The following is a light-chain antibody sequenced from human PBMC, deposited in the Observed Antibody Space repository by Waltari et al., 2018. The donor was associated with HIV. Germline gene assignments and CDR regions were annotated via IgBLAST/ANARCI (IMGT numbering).Light chain of an antibody. J-gene: IGKJ5*01. CDR1: QSVSNNY. V-gene: IGKV3D-20*02. CDR3: QQGNSFPIT. Sequence: EIVLTQSPGTLSLSPGERATLSCRASQSVSNNYLAWYQQKPGQAPRLLIYAASSLQSGVPSRFSGSASGTDFTLIISSLQPEDFATYYCQQGNSFPITFGQGTRLEIK. CDR2: AAS.